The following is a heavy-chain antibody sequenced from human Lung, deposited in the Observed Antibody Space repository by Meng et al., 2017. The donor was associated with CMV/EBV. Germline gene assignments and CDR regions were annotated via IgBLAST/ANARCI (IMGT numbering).Heavy chain of an antibody. V-gene: IGHV3-48*03. Sequence: LSLTXAASGFTFSSYEMNWVRQAPGKGLEWVSYISSSGSTIYYADSVKGRFTISRDNAKNSLYLQMNSLRAEDTAVYYCARYCSSTSCPLGYDAFDIWGQGTMVTVSS. CDR2: ISSSGSTI. D-gene: IGHD2-2*01. CDR1: GFTFSSYE. CDR3: ARYCSSTSCPLGYDAFDI. J-gene: IGHJ3*02.